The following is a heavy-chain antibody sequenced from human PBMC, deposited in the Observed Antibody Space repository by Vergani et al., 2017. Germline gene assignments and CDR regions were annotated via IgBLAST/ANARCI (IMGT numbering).Heavy chain of an antibody. J-gene: IGHJ5*02. CDR2: IRYDGSNK. CDR1: GFTFSSYG. Sequence: QVQLVESGGGVVQPGGSLRLSCAASGFTFSSYGMHWVRQAPGKGLEWVAFIRYDGSNKYYADSVKGRFTISRDNSKNTLYLQMNSLRAEDTAVYYCAKNLWFGELPNWFDPWGQGTLVTVSS. D-gene: IGHD3-10*01. V-gene: IGHV3-30*02. CDR3: AKNLWFGELPNWFDP.